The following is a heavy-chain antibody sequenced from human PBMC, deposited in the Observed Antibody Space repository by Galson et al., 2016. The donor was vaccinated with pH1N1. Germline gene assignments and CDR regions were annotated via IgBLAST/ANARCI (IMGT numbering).Heavy chain of an antibody. V-gene: IGHV3-9*01. D-gene: IGHD3-22*01. Sequence: SLRLSCAASGFTFDAYAMHWVRQAPAKGLEWVSGISWNSGNIDYADSVKDRFTISRDNAKNSLYLHMNSLRAEETALYYCAKAIAYSSRSPYFDYWGQGTLVTVSS. CDR2: ISWNSGNI. J-gene: IGHJ4*02. CDR1: GFTFDAYA. CDR3: AKAIAYSSRSPYFDY.